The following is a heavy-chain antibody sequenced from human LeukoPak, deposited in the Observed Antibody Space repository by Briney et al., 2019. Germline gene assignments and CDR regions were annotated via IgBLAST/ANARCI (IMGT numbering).Heavy chain of an antibody. CDR1: GFTFSSYA. CDR2: ISYDGSNK. CDR3: ASHDRKH. Sequence: GRSLRLSCAASGFTFSSYAMHWVRQAPGKGLEWVAVISYDGSNKYYADSVKGRFTISRDNSKNTLYLQVNSLRAEDTAVYYCASHDRKHWGQGTLVTVSS. V-gene: IGHV3-30*04. J-gene: IGHJ1*01.